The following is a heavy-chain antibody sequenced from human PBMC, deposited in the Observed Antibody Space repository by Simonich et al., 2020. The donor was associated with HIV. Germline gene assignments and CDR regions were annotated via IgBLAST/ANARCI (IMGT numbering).Heavy chain of an antibody. CDR3: ATDLTSRDYYGSGSYLDY. D-gene: IGHD3-10*01. J-gene: IGHJ4*02. Sequence: QVQLVQSGAEVKKPGASVKVSCKVSGYTLTELSMHWVRQAPGKGLEWMGGFDPEDGETIYEQKFQGRVTMNEDTSTDTAYMELSSLRSEDTAVYYCATDLTSRDYYGSGSYLDYWGQGTLVTVSS. CDR1: GYTLTELS. CDR2: FDPEDGET. V-gene: IGHV1-24*01.